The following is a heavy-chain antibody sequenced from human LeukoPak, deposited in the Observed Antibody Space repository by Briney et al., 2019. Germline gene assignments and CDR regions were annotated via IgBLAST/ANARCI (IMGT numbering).Heavy chain of an antibody. J-gene: IGHJ5*01. CDR2: INPPSGGT. Sequence: ASVKVSCKASGYTFTGYYMHWLRQAPGQGLEWMGWINPPSGGTNYAQKFQGGVTLHRDTSISTVYLRLSSLRSDDTPIHYVPFPPREGGGYSSGWFGYWGQGTLLTVSS. CDR3: PFPPREGGGYSSGWFGY. CDR1: GYTFTGYY. V-gene: IGHV1-2*02. D-gene: IGHD6-19*01.